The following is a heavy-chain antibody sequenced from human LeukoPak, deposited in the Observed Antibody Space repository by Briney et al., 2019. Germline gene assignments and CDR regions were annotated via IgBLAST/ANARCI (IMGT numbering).Heavy chain of an antibody. CDR1: GYTFTDYY. CDR3: ARANSLYCSSSTCLFDY. Sequence: ASVKVSCKASGYTFTDYYMHWVRQAPGQGFEWMGWINPNDGDTNYAQKFQGRVTMTRDTSISTAHMEVSRLRSDDTAVYYCARANSLYCSSSTCLFDYWGQGTLVTVSS. D-gene: IGHD2-2*01. V-gene: IGHV1-2*02. CDR2: INPNDGDT. J-gene: IGHJ4*02.